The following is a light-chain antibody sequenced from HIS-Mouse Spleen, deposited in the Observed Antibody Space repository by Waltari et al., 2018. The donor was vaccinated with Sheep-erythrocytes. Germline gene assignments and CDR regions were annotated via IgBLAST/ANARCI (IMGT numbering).Light chain of an antibody. Sequence: SYELTQPPSVSVSPGQTASITCSGDKLGDKYACWYQQKPGQSPVLVIYQDSKRPSGFPERFSGSNSGNTATLTISGTQAMDEADYYCQAWDSSTAWVFGGGTK. CDR1: KLGDKY. CDR2: QDS. J-gene: IGLJ3*02. V-gene: IGLV3-1*01. CDR3: QAWDSSTAWV.